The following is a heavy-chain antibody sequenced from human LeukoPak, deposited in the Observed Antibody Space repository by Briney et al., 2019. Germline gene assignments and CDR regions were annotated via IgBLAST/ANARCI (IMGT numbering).Heavy chain of an antibody. V-gene: IGHV5-10-1*01. CDR1: GYSFTSYW. D-gene: IGHD3-22*01. CDR3: ARVYYYDSSGYYSYYYGMDV. Sequence: GESLRISCKGSGYSFTSYWISWVRQMPGKGLEWMGRIDPSDSYTNYSPSFQGYVTISADKSISTAYLQWSSLKASDTAMYYCARVYYYDSSGYYSYYYGMDVWGQGTTVTVSS. J-gene: IGHJ6*02. CDR2: IDPSDSYT.